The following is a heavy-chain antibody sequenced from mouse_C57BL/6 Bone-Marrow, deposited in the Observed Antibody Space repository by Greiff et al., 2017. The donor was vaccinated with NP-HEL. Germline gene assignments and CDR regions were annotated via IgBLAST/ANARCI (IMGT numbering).Heavy chain of an antibody. V-gene: IGHV5-4*01. CDR1: GFTFSSYA. Sequence: DVMLVESGGGLVKPGGSLKLSCAASGFTFSSYAMSWVRQTPEKRLEWVATISDGGSYTYYPDNVKGRFTISRDNAKNNLYLQMSHLKSEDTAMYYCARDRTIYDGYCPFAYWGQGTLVTVSA. D-gene: IGHD2-3*01. CDR3: ARDRTIYDGYCPFAY. CDR2: ISDGGSYT. J-gene: IGHJ3*01.